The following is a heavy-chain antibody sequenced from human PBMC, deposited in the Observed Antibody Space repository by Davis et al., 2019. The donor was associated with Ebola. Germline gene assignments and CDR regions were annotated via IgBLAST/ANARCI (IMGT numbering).Heavy chain of an antibody. CDR2: ISAYNGNT. CDR1: GYTFTSYG. D-gene: IGHD6-13*01. Sequence: ASVKVSCKASGYTFTSYGISWVRQAPGQGLEWMGWISAYNGNTNYAQKLQGRVTMTTDTSTSTAYMELRSLRSDDTAVYYCAREGAYSSSWTPIIPTYYYYYGMDVWGQGTTVTVSS. CDR3: AREGAYSSSWTPIIPTYYYYYGMDV. J-gene: IGHJ6*02. V-gene: IGHV1-18*01.